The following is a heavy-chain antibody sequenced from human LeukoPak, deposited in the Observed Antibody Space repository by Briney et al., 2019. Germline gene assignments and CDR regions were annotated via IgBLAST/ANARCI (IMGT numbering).Heavy chain of an antibody. D-gene: IGHD6-13*01. J-gene: IGHJ4*02. CDR1: GFTFSSYA. CDR2: ISWNSGSI. CDR3: AKDMGQQLDYFDY. V-gene: IGHV3-9*01. Sequence: GGSLRLSCAASGFTFSSYAMSWVRQAPGKGLEWVSGISWNSGSIGYADSVKGRFTISRDNAKNSLYLQMNSLRAEDTALYYCAKDMGQQLDYFDYWGQGTLVTVSS.